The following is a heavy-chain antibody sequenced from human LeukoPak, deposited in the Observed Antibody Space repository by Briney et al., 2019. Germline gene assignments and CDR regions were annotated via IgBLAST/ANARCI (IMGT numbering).Heavy chain of an antibody. V-gene: IGHV3-23*01. D-gene: IGHD5-12*01. Sequence: GGSPRLSCAASGFMFRDAAMTWVCQAPGKGLEWVSLIASSGLNTYYADSVRGRFTISRDNSKNTLSLQMNSLRVEDTAIYYCARDIELSTWGLGTLVTVSS. CDR3: ARDIELST. J-gene: IGHJ3*01. CDR2: IASSGLNT. CDR1: GFMFRDAA.